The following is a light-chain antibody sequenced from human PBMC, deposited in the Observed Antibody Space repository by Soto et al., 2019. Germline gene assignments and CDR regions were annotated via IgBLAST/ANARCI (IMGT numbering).Light chain of an antibody. CDR3: QQYGFSIT. CDR1: QSISSSY. Sequence: ELVLTQSPGTLSLSPGERATLSCRASQSISSSYLAWYQQKPGQAPRLLIYGASGRATDIPDRFTGSGSGTDFTLTISRLEPEDFAVYFCQQYGFSITFGGGTRVEI. V-gene: IGKV3-20*01. J-gene: IGKJ4*01. CDR2: GAS.